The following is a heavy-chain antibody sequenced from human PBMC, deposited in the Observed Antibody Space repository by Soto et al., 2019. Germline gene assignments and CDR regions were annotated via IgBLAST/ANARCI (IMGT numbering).Heavy chain of an antibody. J-gene: IGHJ4*02. V-gene: IGHV1-69*01. CDR3: ARAEVTATPSFDY. CDR1: GGTFSSYA. Sequence: QVQLVQSGAEVKKPGSSVKVSCKASGGTFSSYAISWVRQAPGQGLEWMGGIIPIFGTANYAQKFQGRVMITAGESTSTAYMELSNLRSEDNAVFYCARAEVTATPSFDYWGQGTLVTVSS. D-gene: IGHD2-21*02. CDR2: IIPIFGTA.